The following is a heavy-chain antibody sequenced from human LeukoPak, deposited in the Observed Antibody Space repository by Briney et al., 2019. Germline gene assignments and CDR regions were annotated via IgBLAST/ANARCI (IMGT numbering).Heavy chain of an antibody. CDR3: ARDCSGRDSSGYQDGFDY. Sequence: ASVKVSCKASGYTFTSYYMHWVRQAPGQGLEWMGIINLSGGSTSYAQKFQGRVTMTRDTSTSTVYMELSSLRSEDTAVYYCARDCSGRDSSGYQDGFDYWGQGTLVTVSS. CDR2: INLSGGST. V-gene: IGHV1-46*01. J-gene: IGHJ4*02. D-gene: IGHD3-22*01. CDR1: GYTFTSYY.